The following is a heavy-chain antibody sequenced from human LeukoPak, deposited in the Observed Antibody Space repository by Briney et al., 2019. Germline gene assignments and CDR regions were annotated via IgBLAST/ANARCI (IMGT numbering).Heavy chain of an antibody. J-gene: IGHJ4*02. V-gene: IGHV4-39*07. CDR1: GGSIGSSSYY. Sequence: SETLSLTCTVSGGSIGSSSYYWGWIRQPPGKGLEWIGSIYYSGSTYYNPSLKSRVAISVDTSKNQFSLKLSSVTAADTAVYYCATTIADPFFDYWGQGTLVTVSS. CDR3: ATTIADPFFDY. CDR2: IYYSGST. D-gene: IGHD6-13*01.